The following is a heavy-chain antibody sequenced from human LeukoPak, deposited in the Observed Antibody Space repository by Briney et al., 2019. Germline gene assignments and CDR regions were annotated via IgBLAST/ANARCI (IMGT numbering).Heavy chain of an antibody. CDR3: ARNIYDFWSGYSYYFDY. CDR1: GYSFTSYW. CDR2: IYLGDSDT. J-gene: IGHJ4*02. V-gene: IGHV5-51*01. Sequence: GESLKISCKGSGYSFTSYWIGWVRQMPGKGLEWMGIIYLGDSDTRYSPSFQGQVTISADKSISTAYLQWSSLKASDTAMYYCARNIYDFWSGYSYYFDYWGQGTLVTVSS. D-gene: IGHD3-3*01.